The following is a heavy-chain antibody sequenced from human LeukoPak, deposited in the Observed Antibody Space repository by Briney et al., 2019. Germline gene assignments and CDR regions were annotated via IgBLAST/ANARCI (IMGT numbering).Heavy chain of an antibody. V-gene: IGHV1-69*05. J-gene: IGHJ4*02. Sequence: GASVKVSCKASGGTFSSYAISWVRQAPGRGLEWMGRIIPIFGTANYAQKFQGRVTITTDESTSTAYMELSSLRSEDTAVYYCARAPQISVDTAMVYYFDYWGQGTLVAVSS. CDR2: IIPIFGTA. CDR1: GGTFSSYA. D-gene: IGHD5-18*01. CDR3: ARAPQISVDTAMVYYFDY.